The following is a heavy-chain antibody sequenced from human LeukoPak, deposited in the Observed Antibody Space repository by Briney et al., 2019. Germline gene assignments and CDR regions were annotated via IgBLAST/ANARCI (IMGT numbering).Heavy chain of an antibody. CDR3: ASGLTGTTVY. CDR2: IRDDGSNK. J-gene: IGHJ4*02. Sequence: GGSLRLSCAASVFTLSSYGMHWVRQAPGKGLEGVAFIRDDGSNKYYAAAVKGRFTISRDNSKNTLYLQMNSLRAEDTAVYYCASGLTGTTVYWGQGTLVTVSS. V-gene: IGHV3-30*02. CDR1: VFTLSSYG. D-gene: IGHD1-20*01.